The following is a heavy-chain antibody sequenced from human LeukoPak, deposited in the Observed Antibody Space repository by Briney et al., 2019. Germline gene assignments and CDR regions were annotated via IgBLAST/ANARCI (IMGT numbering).Heavy chain of an antibody. Sequence: SVKVSCKASGYTFTSYDISWVRQAPGQGLEWMGGIIPIFGTANYAQKFQGRVTITADESTSTAYMELSSLRSEDTAVYYCARDQLSSWWFDPWGQGTLVTVSS. V-gene: IGHV1-69*13. CDR1: GYTFTSYD. J-gene: IGHJ5*02. CDR2: IIPIFGTA. CDR3: ARDQLSSWWFDP. D-gene: IGHD6-13*01.